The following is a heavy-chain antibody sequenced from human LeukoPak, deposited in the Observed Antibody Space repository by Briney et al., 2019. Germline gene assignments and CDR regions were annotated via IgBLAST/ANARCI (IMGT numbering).Heavy chain of an antibody. CDR3: AQGHSHTAMYF. CDR2: IYSGGST. CDR1: GLTVSSNY. Sequence: GGSLRLSCAASGLTVSSNYMSWVRQAPGKGLEWVSVIYSGGSTYYADSVKGRFTISRDNSKNTLYLQMNSLRVEDTAVYYCAQGHSHTAMYFWGQGTLVTVSS. V-gene: IGHV3-53*05. J-gene: IGHJ4*02. D-gene: IGHD5-18*01.